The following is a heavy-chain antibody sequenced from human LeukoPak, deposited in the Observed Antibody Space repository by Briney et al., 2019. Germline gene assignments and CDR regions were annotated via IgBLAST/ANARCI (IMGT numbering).Heavy chain of an antibody. CDR2: VYSGGDT. Sequence: GGSLRLSCAASGFTVSSNCMSWVRQAPGKGLEWVSAVYSGGDTYYADSVKGRFTISRDNSKNTVYLQMNSLRAEDTAEYYCAREGSYYEFDYWGQGTLVTVSS. V-gene: IGHV3-53*01. D-gene: IGHD1-26*01. CDR3: AREGSYYEFDY. CDR1: GFTVSSNC. J-gene: IGHJ4*02.